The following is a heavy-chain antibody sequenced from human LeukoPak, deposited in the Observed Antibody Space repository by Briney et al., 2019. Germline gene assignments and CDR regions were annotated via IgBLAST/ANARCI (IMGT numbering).Heavy chain of an antibody. Sequence: PSETLSLTCTVSGGSISSDYWSWIRQPPGKGLEWIGYIYYSGSTNYNPSLKSRVTISVDTSKNQFSLKLSSVTAADTAVYYCASCYRWYFDLWGRGTLVTVSS. CDR1: GGSISSDY. CDR2: IYYSGST. V-gene: IGHV4-59*08. D-gene: IGHD2-2*01. CDR3: ASCYRWYFDL. J-gene: IGHJ2*01.